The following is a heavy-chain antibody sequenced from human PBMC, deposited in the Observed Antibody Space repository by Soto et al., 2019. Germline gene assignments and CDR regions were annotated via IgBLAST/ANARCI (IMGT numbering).Heavy chain of an antibody. CDR2: TYYRSKWYN. Sequence: SQTLSLTCAISGESASSSSAAWNWIRQSPSRGLEWLGRTYYRSKWYNNYAISVKSRIIINPDTSKNQFSLQLNSVTPEDTAVYYCAGQHQWLDSWGQGTLVTVSS. CDR1: GESASSSSAA. J-gene: IGHJ4*02. V-gene: IGHV6-1*01. D-gene: IGHD6-19*01. CDR3: AGQHQWLDS.